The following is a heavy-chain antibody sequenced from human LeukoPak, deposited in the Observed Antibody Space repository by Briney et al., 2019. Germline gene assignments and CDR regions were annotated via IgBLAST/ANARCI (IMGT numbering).Heavy chain of an antibody. V-gene: IGHV4-30-4*01. D-gene: IGHD6-13*01. CDR2: IYYSGST. CDR1: GGSISSGDYY. Sequence: SETLSLTCTVSGGSISSGDYYWSWIRQPPGKGLEWIGYIYYSGSTYYNPSLKSRVTISVDTSKNQFSLKLSSVTAADTAVYYCARGRGSSWYWSAVVYWGQGTLVTVSS. CDR3: ARGRGSSWYWSAVVY. J-gene: IGHJ4*02.